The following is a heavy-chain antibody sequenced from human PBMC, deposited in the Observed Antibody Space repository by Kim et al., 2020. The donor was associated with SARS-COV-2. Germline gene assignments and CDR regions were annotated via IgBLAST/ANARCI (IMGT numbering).Heavy chain of an antibody. D-gene: IGHD7-27*01. J-gene: IGHJ4*02. CDR3: TTEYWGSFNY. CDR2: IKSNADGGTS. CDR1: GFTFTNAW. Sequence: GGSLRLSCAGSGFTFTNAWMSWVRQAPGKGLEWVGRIKSNADGGTSDYAAPVKGRFTISRDDSKDTLCLQMNSLKTEDTAVYYCTTEYWGSFNYWGQGTL. V-gene: IGHV3-15*01.